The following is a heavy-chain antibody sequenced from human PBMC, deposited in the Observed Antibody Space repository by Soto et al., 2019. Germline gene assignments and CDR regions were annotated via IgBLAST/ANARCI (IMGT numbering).Heavy chain of an antibody. V-gene: IGHV3-13*01. D-gene: IGHD3-10*01. CDR2: IGTLRDT. J-gene: IGHJ5*02. Sequence: EVRLVESGGGLVQPGGSLRLSCAASGFIFSTFDMHWVRQATGKGLEWVSAIGTLRDTYYLDSVKGRFTISRENARNSVYLQMNSLRAGDTAVYYCARGRSNHYGSSPPPRFDPWGRGTLVTVSS. CDR3: ARGRSNHYGSSPPPRFDP. CDR1: GFIFSTFD.